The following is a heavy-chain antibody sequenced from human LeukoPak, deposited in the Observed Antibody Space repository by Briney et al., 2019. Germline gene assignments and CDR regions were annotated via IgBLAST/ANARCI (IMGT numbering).Heavy chain of an antibody. V-gene: IGHV4-59*01. J-gene: IGHJ4*02. CDR3: ARDRELTY. D-gene: IGHD1-26*01. CDR2: IYNSGST. CDR1: GGSISIYY. Sequence: PSETLSLTCTVSGGSISIYYWSWIRQPPGKGLEWIGYIYNSGSTNYNPSLRSRVTISVDTSKNQFSLKLNSVTAADTAVYYCARDRELTYWSQGTLVTVSS.